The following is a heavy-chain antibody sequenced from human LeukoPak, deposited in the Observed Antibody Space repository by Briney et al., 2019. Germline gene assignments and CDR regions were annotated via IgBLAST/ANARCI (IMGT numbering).Heavy chain of an antibody. CDR3: AREDCSGGSCYYYYGMDV. V-gene: IGHV4-4*07. Sequence: SETLSLTCTVSGGSISSYYWSWIRQPAGKGLEWIGRIYTSGSTNYNPSLKSRVTMSADTSKNQFSLKLSSVTAADTAVYYCAREDCSGGSCYYYYGMDVWGQGTTVTVSS. CDR1: GGSISSYY. D-gene: IGHD2-15*01. J-gene: IGHJ6*02. CDR2: IYTSGST.